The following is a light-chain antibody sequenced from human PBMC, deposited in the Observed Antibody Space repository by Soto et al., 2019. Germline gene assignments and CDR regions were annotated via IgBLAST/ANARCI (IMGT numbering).Light chain of an antibody. CDR2: DVS. CDR3: VSYTSSSTVV. CDR1: SSDVGAYNF. J-gene: IGLJ3*02. Sequence: QSALTQPASVSGSPGQSITISFTGTSSDVGAYNFVSWYQQHPGKAPKLMIYDVSHRPSGVSNRFSGSKSGNTASLTISGLQAEDEADYYCVSYTSSSTVVFGGGTKLTVL. V-gene: IGLV2-14*01.